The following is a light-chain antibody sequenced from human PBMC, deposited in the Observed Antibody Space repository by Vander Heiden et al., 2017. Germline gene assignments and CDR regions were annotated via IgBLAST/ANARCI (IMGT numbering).Light chain of an antibody. Sequence: DIQMTQSPSSVSAAVGDRVTITYRASQTIRTWLAWYQQKAGKEPQLLISAASSLQRGVPSRFSGSGSGTDFTLTISSLQPEDFATYYCQQAYSFPYTFGQGTKLEIK. J-gene: IGKJ2*01. CDR3: QQAYSFPYT. V-gene: IGKV1-12*01. CDR2: AAS. CDR1: QTIRTW.